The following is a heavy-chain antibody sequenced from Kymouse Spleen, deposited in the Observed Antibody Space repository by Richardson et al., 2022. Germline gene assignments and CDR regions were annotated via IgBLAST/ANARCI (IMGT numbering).Heavy chain of an antibody. J-gene: IGHJ6*02. CDR2: ISSSSSYI. CDR3: SSSGWDYYYGMDV. Sequence: EVQLVESGGGLVKPGGSLRLSCAASGFTFSSYSMNWVRQAPGKGLEWVSSISSSSSYIYYADSVKGRFTISRDNAKNSLYLQMNSLRAEDTAVYYCSSSGWDYYYGMDVWGQGTTVTVSS. V-gene: IGHV3-21*03. CDR1: GFTFSSYS. D-gene: IGHD6-19*01.